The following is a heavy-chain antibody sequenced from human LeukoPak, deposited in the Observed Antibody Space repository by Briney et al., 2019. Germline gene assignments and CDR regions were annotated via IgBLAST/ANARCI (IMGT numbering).Heavy chain of an antibody. Sequence: GGSLRLSCAASGFTFSSYWMSWVRQAPGKGLEWVANIKQDGSEKYYVDSVKGRFTISRDNAKNSLYLQMNSLRAEDTAVYYCARVALLWWAIDSPPRIWFDPWGQGTLVTVSS. CDR2: IKQDGSEK. V-gene: IGHV3-7*01. D-gene: IGHD2-21*01. CDR3: ARVALLWWAIDSPPRIWFDP. J-gene: IGHJ5*02. CDR1: GFTFSSYW.